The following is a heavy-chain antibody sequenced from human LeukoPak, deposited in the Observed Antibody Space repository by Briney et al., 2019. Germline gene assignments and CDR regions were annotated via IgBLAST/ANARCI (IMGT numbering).Heavy chain of an antibody. V-gene: IGHV4-34*01. D-gene: IGHD2-2*03. Sequence: PSETLSLTCAVYGGSFSGYYWSWIRQPPGKGLEWIGEINHSGSTNYNPSLKSRVTISVDTSKNQFSLKLSSVTAADTAVYYCARGNSVFMAIVVVPQILNWFDPWGQGTLVTVSS. CDR2: INHSGST. CDR3: ARGNSVFMAIVVVPQILNWFDP. J-gene: IGHJ5*02. CDR1: GGSFSGYY.